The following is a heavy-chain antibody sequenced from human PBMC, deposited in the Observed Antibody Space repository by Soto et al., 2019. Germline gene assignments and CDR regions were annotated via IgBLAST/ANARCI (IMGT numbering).Heavy chain of an antibody. D-gene: IGHD3-22*01. CDR3: AGITMIVVGAYGMDV. CDR2: FDPEDAEI. Sequence: ASVKVSCKVSGYTLTELSMHWVRQAPGKGLEWMGGFDPEDAEIIYAQKFQGRVTMTEDTSTDTAYMELSSLRSGDTAVYYCAGITMIVVGAYGMDVWGQGTTVTVSS. CDR1: GYTLTELS. J-gene: IGHJ6*02. V-gene: IGHV1-24*01.